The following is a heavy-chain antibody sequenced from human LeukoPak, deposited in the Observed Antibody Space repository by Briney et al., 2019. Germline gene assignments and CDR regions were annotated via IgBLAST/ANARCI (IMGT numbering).Heavy chain of an antibody. CDR2: INWNGGST. CDR3: AKDSDSSGFFAPPDS. D-gene: IGHD3-22*01. Sequence: PGGSLTLSCAASGFTFDDYGMSWVRQAPGKGLEWVSGINWNGGSTGYADSVKGRFTISRDNAKNSLYLQMNSLGPEDTALYYCAKDSDSSGFFAPPDSWGQGTLVTVSS. CDR1: GFTFDDYG. J-gene: IGHJ5*02. V-gene: IGHV3-20*04.